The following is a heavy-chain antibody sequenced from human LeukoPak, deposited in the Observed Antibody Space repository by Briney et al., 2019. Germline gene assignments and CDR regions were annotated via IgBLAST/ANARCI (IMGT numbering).Heavy chain of an antibody. J-gene: IGHJ4*02. CDR2: TRKKTNSYTT. V-gene: IGHV3-72*01. CDR3: ARDLSSSRADY. D-gene: IGHD6-6*01. Sequence: GGSLRLSCAASGFTFSDHYMDWVRQAPGMGLEWVGRTRKKTNSYTTEYAASVKGRFTISRDDSKNSLYLQMNSLKAEDTAVYYCARDLSSSRADYWGQGTLVTVSS. CDR1: GFTFSDHY.